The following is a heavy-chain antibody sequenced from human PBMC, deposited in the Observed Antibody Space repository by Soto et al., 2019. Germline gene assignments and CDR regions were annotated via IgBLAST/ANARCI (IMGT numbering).Heavy chain of an antibody. J-gene: IGHJ4*01. CDR2: INHSGST. CDR1: GGSFSGYY. V-gene: IGHV4-34*01. D-gene: IGHD1-1*01. Sequence: SETLSLTCAVYGGSFSGYYWSWIRQPPGKGLGWIGEINHSGSTNYNPSLKSRVTISVDTSKNQFSLRLTSVTAADTAMYYCARLDASPISLSFDYWGQGTPVTVSS. CDR3: ARLDASPISLSFDY.